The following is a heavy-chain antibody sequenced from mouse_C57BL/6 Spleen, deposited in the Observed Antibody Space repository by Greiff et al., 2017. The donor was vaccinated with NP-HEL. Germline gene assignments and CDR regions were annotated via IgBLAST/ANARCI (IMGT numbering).Heavy chain of an antibody. CDR2: IDPETGGT. CDR1: GYTFTDYE. J-gene: IGHJ2*01. CDR3: TRAFCDY. Sequence: VKLQESGAELVRPGASVTLSCKASGYTFTDYEMHWVKQTPVHGLEWIGAIDPETGGTAYNQKFKGKAILTADKSSSTAYMELRSLTSEDSAVYYCTRAFCDYWGQGTTLTVSS. V-gene: IGHV1-15*01.